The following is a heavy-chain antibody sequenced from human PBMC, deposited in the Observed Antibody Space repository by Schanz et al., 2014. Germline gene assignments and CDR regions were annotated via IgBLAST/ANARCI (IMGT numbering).Heavy chain of an antibody. D-gene: IGHD5-18*01. CDR1: GYTFISYG. V-gene: IGHV1-18*01. J-gene: IGHJ6*02. Sequence: QGQLVQSGPEVKKPGASVKVSCKASGYTFISYGIKWVRQAPGQGLEWMGWISAYNGNTNYAQKLQGRVTMTTDTSASTAYMELSSLRSEDTAVYYCARGPSQGYSYGHNIGAYYYGMDVWGQGTTVTVSS. CDR3: ARGPSQGYSYGHNIGAYYYGMDV. CDR2: ISAYNGNT.